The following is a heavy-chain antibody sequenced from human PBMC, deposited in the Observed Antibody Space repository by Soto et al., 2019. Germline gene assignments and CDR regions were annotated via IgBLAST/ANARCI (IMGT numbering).Heavy chain of an antibody. CDR3: ARDPAGDYGH. J-gene: IGHJ4*02. CDR1: GYSISSGYY. D-gene: IGHD4-17*01. V-gene: IGHV4-38-2*01. CDR2: MHHGGTS. Sequence: SETLSLTCAVSGYSISSGYYWGWIRQPPGKGLEWIGNMHHGGTSYYNPSLKSRVTMSVDTSKNQFSLKLRSVTAADTAVYYCARDPAGDYGHWGRGTLVTVSS.